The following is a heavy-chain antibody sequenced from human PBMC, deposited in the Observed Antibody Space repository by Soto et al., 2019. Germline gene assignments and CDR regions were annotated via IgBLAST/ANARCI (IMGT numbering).Heavy chain of an antibody. V-gene: IGHV3-33*01. CDR2: IWYDGSNK. D-gene: IGHD4-17*01. Sequence: GGSLRLSCAASGFTFSSYGMHWVRQAPGKGLEWVAVIWYDGSNKYYADSVKGRFTISRDNSKNTLYLQMNSLRAEDTAVYYCARDSHLRPYGDYGGEGFDYWGQGTLVTVSS. CDR1: GFTFSSYG. J-gene: IGHJ4*02. CDR3: ARDSHLRPYGDYGGEGFDY.